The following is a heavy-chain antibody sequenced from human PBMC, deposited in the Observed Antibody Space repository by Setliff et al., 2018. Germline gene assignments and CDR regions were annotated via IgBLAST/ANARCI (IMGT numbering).Heavy chain of an antibody. CDR2: ISA. CDR3: TRGIYYFDIMGDP. J-gene: IGHJ5*02. Sequence: ASVKVSCKAFGYTFAKYGTSWVRQAPGQGLEWMGWISAYAQKFQGRVTMTTDTSTNTAFMELRSLRSDDTAVYYCTRGIYYFDIMGDPWGQGTLVTVSS. D-gene: IGHD3-22*01. V-gene: IGHV1-18*01. CDR1: GYTFAKYG.